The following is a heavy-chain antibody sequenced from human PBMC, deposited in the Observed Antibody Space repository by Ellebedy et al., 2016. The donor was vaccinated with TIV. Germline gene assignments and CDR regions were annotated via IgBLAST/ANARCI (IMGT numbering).Heavy chain of an antibody. D-gene: IGHD6-19*01. CDR1: GFTVSSNY. CDR2: IYSGGST. CDR3: AAGRIAVAGYYYYYYGMDV. J-gene: IGHJ6*02. Sequence: PGGSLRLSCAASGFTVSSNYMSWVRQAPGKGLEWVSVIYSGGSTYYADSVKGRFTISRDNSKNTLYLQMNSLRAEDTAVYYCAAGRIAVAGYYYYYYGMDVWGQGTTVTVSS. V-gene: IGHV3-53*01.